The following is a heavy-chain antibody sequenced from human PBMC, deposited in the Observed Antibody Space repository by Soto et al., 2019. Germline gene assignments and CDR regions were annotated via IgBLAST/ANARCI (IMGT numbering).Heavy chain of an antibody. V-gene: IGHV3-74*01. D-gene: IGHD6-6*01. CDR1: GFTFSSYW. CDR2: INSDGSSA. Sequence: GGSLRLSCAASGFTFSSYWMHWVRQAPGKGLVWVSRINSDGSSASYADSVKGRFTISRDNAKSTLYLQMNSLRAEDTAVYYCARVEQLVPPYYYYGMDVWGQGTTVTVSS. J-gene: IGHJ6*02. CDR3: ARVEQLVPPYYYYGMDV.